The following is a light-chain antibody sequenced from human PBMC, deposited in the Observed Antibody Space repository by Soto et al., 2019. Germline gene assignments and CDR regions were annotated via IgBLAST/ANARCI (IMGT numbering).Light chain of an antibody. CDR3: TSYAGSNIWV. Sequence: QSALTQPPSASGSPGQSVTISCTGTSSDVGAYNYVSWYQQYPGKAPKLMIYEVSKWPSGVPDRFSGSKSGKTASLTVSGLQPEDEADYYCTSYAGSNIWVFGGGTKVTVL. CDR1: SSDVGAYNY. CDR2: EVS. V-gene: IGLV2-8*01. J-gene: IGLJ3*02.